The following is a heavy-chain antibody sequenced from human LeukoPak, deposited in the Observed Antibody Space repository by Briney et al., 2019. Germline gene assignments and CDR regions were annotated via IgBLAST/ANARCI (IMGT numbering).Heavy chain of an antibody. Sequence: PSETLSLTCTVSGGSISSGSHYWVWIRQPPGKGLEWIGSFDYRGRTYYSPSLKSRLTIPVHMSKNQLSLKLTSVTPAHTAVYFCASKPFSSIIPAVDYWGQRTLVTVSS. CDR1: GGSISSGSHY. CDR2: FDYRGRT. CDR3: ASKPFSSIIPAVDY. D-gene: IGHD3-3*01. V-gene: IGHV4-39*01. J-gene: IGHJ4*02.